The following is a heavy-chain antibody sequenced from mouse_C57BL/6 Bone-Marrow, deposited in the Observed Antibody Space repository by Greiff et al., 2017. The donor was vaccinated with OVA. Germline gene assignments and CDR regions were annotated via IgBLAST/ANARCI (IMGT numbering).Heavy chain of an antibody. Sequence: EVQLVESGGDLVKPGGSLKLSCAASGFTFSSYGMSWVRQTPDKRLEWVATISSGGSYTYYPDSVKGRFTISRDTAKNTLYLQMSSLKSEDTAVYYGARLRDGYFGFAYWGQGTLVTVSA. V-gene: IGHV5-6*01. CDR3: ARLRDGYFGFAY. J-gene: IGHJ3*01. CDR1: GFTFSSYG. CDR2: ISSGGSYT. D-gene: IGHD2-3*01.